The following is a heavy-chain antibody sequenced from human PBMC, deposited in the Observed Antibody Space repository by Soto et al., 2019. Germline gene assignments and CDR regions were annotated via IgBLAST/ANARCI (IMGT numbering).Heavy chain of an antibody. Sequence: SETLSLTCAVYGGSFSGYYWSWIRQPPGKGLEWIGEINHSGSTNYNPSLKSRVTISLDTSKNQFSLKLSSVTAADTAVYYCARGKVWNAGDWGQGTLVTVSS. D-gene: IGHD1-1*01. J-gene: IGHJ4*02. CDR1: GGSFSGYY. V-gene: IGHV4-34*01. CDR3: ARGKVWNAGD. CDR2: INHSGST.